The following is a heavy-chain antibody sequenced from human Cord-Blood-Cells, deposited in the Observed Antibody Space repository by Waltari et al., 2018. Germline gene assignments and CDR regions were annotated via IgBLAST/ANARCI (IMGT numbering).Heavy chain of an antibody. CDR2: INPNSGGT. CDR1: GYTFTGYY. Sequence: QVQLVQSGAEVKKPGASVKVSCKASGYTFTGYYVHWVRQAPGQGLEWMGWINPNSGGTNYAQKFQGRVTMTRDTSISTAYMELSRLRSDDTAVYYCARDPYGSGSYYYYGMDVWGQGTTVTVSS. CDR3: ARDPYGSGSYYYYGMDV. D-gene: IGHD3-10*01. V-gene: IGHV1-2*02. J-gene: IGHJ6*02.